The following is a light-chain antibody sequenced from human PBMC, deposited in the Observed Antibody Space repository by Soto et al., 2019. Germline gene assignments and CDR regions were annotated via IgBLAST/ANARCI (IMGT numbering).Light chain of an antibody. CDR2: WND. CDR3: AKYDDSLRVYV. Sequence: QSVLPQPPSASGTPGQRVTISCSTTNSRGGSNYVYSYQQLPGDAPKLLIYWNDHRPSGVPDRFSASKSGTSASLAISGLRSEDEADYFCAKYDDSLRVYVFGRGTKLTVL. V-gene: IGLV1-47*01. J-gene: IGLJ1*01. CDR1: NSRGGSNY.